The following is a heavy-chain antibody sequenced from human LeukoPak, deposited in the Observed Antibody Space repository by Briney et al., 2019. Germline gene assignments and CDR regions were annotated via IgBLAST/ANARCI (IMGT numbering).Heavy chain of an antibody. CDR2: INSDGSST. J-gene: IGHJ4*02. CDR3: ARARSYGDYVY. Sequence: GGSLRLYCAAPGFTFSNSWMHWVRQAPGRGLVWVSRINSDGSSTGYADSVKDRFTISRDNAKNTLYLQMNSLRAEDTAVYYCARARSYGDYVYWGQGTLVTVSS. V-gene: IGHV3-74*01. CDR1: GFTFSNSW. D-gene: IGHD4-17*01.